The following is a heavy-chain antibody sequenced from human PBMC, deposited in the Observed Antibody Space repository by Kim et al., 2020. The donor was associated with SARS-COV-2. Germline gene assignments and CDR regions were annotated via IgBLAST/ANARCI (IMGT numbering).Heavy chain of an antibody. Sequence: DSVKGRFTISRDNAKNSLYLQMNSLRAEDTAVYYCARGGGFTDSCGPIDDWGQGTTVTVSS. J-gene: IGHJ6*02. V-gene: IGHV3-48*03. D-gene: IGHD5-18*01. CDR3: ARGGGFTDSCGPIDD.